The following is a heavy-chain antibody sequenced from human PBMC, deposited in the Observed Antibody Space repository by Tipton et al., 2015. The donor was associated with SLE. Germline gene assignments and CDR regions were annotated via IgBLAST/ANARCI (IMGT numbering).Heavy chain of an antibody. Sequence: TLSLTCTVSGGSISSYYWSWIRQPPGKGLEWIGYIYYSGSTNYNPSLKSRVTISVDTSKNQFSLKLSSVTAADTGVYYCARGWDYLDQAGIDYWGQGTLVTVSS. CDR3: ARGWDYLDQAGIDY. CDR1: GGSISSYY. V-gene: IGHV4-59*12. D-gene: IGHD1-7*01. CDR2: IYYSGST. J-gene: IGHJ4*02.